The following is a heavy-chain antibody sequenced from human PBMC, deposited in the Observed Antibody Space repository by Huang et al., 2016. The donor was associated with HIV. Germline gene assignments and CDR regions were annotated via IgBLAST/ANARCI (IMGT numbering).Heavy chain of an antibody. CDR3: ASGASYEIWTPYYSGWHYSMDV. CDR2: ILPRLWRA. Sequence: QVHLVQSGAEVKKPGSSVRVSCTASGGSFKISGISWVRQAPGQGLEWLGGILPRLWRANYAQRRSDRVTITARESTTTVYMDLTSLRPEDTAVYYCASGASYEIWTPYYSGWHYSMDVWGEGTTVTVSS. V-gene: IGHV1-69*13. CDR1: GGSFKISG. D-gene: IGHD3-9*01. J-gene: IGHJ6*03.